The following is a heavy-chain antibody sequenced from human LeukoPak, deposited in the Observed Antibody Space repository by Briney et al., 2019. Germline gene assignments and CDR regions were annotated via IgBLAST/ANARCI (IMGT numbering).Heavy chain of an antibody. D-gene: IGHD2-15*01. CDR1: GFTFSGST. CDR2: ISTSSSYI. V-gene: IGHV3-21*01. CDR3: ARGADGVSSNSRGWFDP. J-gene: IGHJ5*02. Sequence: KPGGSLRLSCAASGFTFSGSTMNWVRRAPGKGLEWVSSISTSSSYIYYADSVRGRFTISRDNAKNSLYLQMNSLRAEDTAVYSCARGADGVSSNSRGWFDPWGQGTLVTVSS.